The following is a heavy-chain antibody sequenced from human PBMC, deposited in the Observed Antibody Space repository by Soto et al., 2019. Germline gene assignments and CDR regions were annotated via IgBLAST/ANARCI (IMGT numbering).Heavy chain of an antibody. J-gene: IGHJ4*02. Sequence: EVQLVESGGGLVKPGGSLRLSCAASGFTFSTYTMNWVSQAPGKGLEWVSSISSSGSYIYSADSVKGRFTISRDNAKNSLYLQMNSLRAEDTAVYFCARDRRSSAYTIYYWGQGTLVTVSS. D-gene: IGHD3-3*01. V-gene: IGHV3-21*01. CDR2: ISSSGSYI. CDR3: ARDRRSSAYTIYY. CDR1: GFTFSTYT.